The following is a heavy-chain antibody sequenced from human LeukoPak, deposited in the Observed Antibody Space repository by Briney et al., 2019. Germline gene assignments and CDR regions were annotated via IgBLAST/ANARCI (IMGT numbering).Heavy chain of an antibody. D-gene: IGHD7-27*01. CDR1: GYIFTDYY. CDR2: INSRTGDT. Sequence: GASVKVSCKASGYIFTDYYIHWVRQTPRQGLEHMERINSRTGDTDDAQDFQGRVTMTRDTSINTAYMELSSLTSDDTGVYYCARDLASTPNWEFDYWGQGTPVTVS. V-gene: IGHV1-2*05. J-gene: IGHJ4*02. CDR3: ARDLASTPNWEFDY.